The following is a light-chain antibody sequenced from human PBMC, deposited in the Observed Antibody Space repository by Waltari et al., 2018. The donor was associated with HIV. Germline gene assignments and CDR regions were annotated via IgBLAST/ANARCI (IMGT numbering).Light chain of an antibody. J-gene: IGKJ1*01. CDR1: QNIGSY. V-gene: IGKV1-39*01. CDR3: QQSYSKPRT. Sequence: DIQMTQSPPSLTASVGDRVTITCRASQNIGSYLHWYQLRPGQAPNVLIYVSTKLQTGVPARFSGWGSGTDFTLTITDLQPEDFVFYFCQQSYSKPRTFGQGTK. CDR2: VST.